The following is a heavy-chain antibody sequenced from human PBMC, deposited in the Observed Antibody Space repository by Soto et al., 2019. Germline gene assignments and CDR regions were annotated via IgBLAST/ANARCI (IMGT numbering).Heavy chain of an antibody. CDR2: IYHSEST. V-gene: IGHV4-4*02. CDR1: GGSISSSNW. Sequence: SSETLSLTCAVSGGSISSSNWYNWVRQPPGKGLEWIGEIYHSESTNYSPSLKSRVTISMDRSKNYFSLKMTSVTVADTAVYYCARDQGVGAFGDWGQGVLVTVSS. J-gene: IGHJ4*02. D-gene: IGHD3-16*01. CDR3: ARDQGVGAFGD.